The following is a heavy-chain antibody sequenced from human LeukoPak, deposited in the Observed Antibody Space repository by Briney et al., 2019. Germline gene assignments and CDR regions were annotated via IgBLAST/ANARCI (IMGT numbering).Heavy chain of an antibody. CDR2: IGSAGVT. CDR3: ARVWVAASGGWYFDL. D-gene: IGHD2-15*01. J-gene: IGHJ2*01. Sequence: GESLRLSCAASGGTFSSYDMHWGRQAPGKGLDRVSYIGSAGVTYYPGSVEGRLTISRENAKNYLYLQLNSLTAADTAVYYCARVWVAASGGWYFDLWGRGTLVTVSS. V-gene: IGHV3-13*01. CDR1: GGTFSSYD.